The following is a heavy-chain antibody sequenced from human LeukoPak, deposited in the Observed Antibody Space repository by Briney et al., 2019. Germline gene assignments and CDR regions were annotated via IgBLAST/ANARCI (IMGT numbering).Heavy chain of an antibody. Sequence: SETLSLTCTVSGGTFSRGVYYWSWIRQHPGGGLEWIGCITYSGESYYNPSLKSRVTMSLDTSKTDFSLRLASVTAADTAVYYCATGGDAQRSGYWGQGTLATVSS. CDR3: ATGGDAQRSGY. V-gene: IGHV4-31*03. CDR2: ITYSGES. J-gene: IGHJ4*02. CDR1: GGTFSRGVYY. D-gene: IGHD3-16*01.